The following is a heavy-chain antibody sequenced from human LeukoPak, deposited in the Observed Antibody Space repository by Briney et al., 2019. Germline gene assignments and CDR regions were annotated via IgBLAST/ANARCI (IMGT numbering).Heavy chain of an antibody. CDR3: ARDGSNLRYFDWYTMGNWSDP. Sequence: GGSLRLSCAASGFTFSSYAMHWVRQAPGKGLEWVAVISYDGSNKYYADSVKGRFTISRDNSKNTLYLQMNSLRAEDTAVYYCARDGSNLRYFDWYTMGNWSDPWGQGTLVTVSS. CDR2: ISYDGSNK. J-gene: IGHJ5*02. CDR1: GFTFSSYA. D-gene: IGHD3-9*01. V-gene: IGHV3-30-3*01.